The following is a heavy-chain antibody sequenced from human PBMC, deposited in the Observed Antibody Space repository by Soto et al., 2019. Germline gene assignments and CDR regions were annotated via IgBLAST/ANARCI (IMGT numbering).Heavy chain of an antibody. D-gene: IGHD3-22*01. CDR3: ARQENDSRGYYSPLAFVM. J-gene: IGHJ3*02. CDR1: GYSFTSFW. CDR2: IYPGDSDT. V-gene: IGHV5-51*01. Sequence: PGQSLKISCNGSGYSFTSFWIGWVRQMPGKGLEWMGIIYPGDSDTRYSPSFQGQVTISADKSISTAYLQWSSLKASDTAMYYCARQENDSRGYYSPLAFVMWGRGTMVT.